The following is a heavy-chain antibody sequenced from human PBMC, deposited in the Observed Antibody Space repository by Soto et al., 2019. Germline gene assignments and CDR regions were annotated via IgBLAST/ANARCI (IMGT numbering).Heavy chain of an antibody. J-gene: IGHJ6*02. CDR2: ISYDEDNK. Sequence: QVQLVESGGGVVQPGRSLRLSCAASGFTFSSYAMHWVRQAPGKGLDWVTVISYDEDNKYYADSVKGRFTISRDNSKNTLYLQMNSLRAEDTAVYYCARGRQNMVLKYYGMDVWGQGTTVTVSS. CDR1: GFTFSSYA. D-gene: IGHD3-10*01. V-gene: IGHV3-30-3*01. CDR3: ARGRQNMVLKYYGMDV.